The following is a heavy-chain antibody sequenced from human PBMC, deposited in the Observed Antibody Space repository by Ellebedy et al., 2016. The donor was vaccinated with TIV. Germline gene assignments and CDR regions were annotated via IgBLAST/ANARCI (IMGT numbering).Heavy chain of an antibody. J-gene: IGHJ6*02. D-gene: IGHD2-21*01. CDR2: INPNSGGT. V-gene: IGHV1-2*04. Sequence: AASVKVSCKASGYTFTGYYMHWVRQAPGQGLEWMGWINPNSGGTNYAQKFQGWVTMTRDTSASTAYMELSSLRSEDTAVYYCARNILTGYGMDVWGQGTTVTVSS. CDR1: GYTFTGYY. CDR3: ARNILTGYGMDV.